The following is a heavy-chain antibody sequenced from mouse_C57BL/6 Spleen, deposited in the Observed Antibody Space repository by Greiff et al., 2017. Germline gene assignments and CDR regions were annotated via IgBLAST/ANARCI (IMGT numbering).Heavy chain of an antibody. J-gene: IGHJ3*01. D-gene: IGHD3-3*01. Sequence: QVQLQQPGAELVMPGASVKLSCKASGYTFTSYWMHWVKQRPGQGLAWIGEIDPSDSYTNYNQKFKGKSTLTVDKSSSTAYMQLSSLTSEASAVYYCARGGDRTWFAYWGQGTLVTVSA. V-gene: IGHV1-69*01. CDR3: ARGGDRTWFAY. CDR1: GYTFTSYW. CDR2: IDPSDSYT.